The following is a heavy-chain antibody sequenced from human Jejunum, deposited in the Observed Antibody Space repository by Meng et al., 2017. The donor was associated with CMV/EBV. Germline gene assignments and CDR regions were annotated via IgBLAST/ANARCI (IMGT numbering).Heavy chain of an antibody. Sequence: SCVASGVPFSTSGMNWVRQAPGRGLEWVSYISGSSSSIYYADSVKGRTTISRDNARNSLVLQMNSLRDDDTAVYYCARVDYSGMDVWGQGTTVTVSS. CDR2: ISGSSSSI. CDR1: GVPFSTSG. CDR3: ARVDYSGMDV. V-gene: IGHV3-48*02. J-gene: IGHJ6*02.